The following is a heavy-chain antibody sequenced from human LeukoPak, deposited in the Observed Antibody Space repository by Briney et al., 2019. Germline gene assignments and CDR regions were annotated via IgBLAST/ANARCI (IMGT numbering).Heavy chain of an antibody. V-gene: IGHV3-7*03. D-gene: IGHD1-26*01. Sequence: GSLRLSCGASGFTLSDYWMSWVRQAPGKGLEWVANIKQDGSERYYVDAVKGRFTISRDNAKNSLYLQMNSLRAEDTALYYCAKGVWELQATPFDYWGQGTLVTVSS. CDR3: AKGVWELQATPFDY. CDR1: GFTLSDYW. J-gene: IGHJ4*02. CDR2: IKQDGSER.